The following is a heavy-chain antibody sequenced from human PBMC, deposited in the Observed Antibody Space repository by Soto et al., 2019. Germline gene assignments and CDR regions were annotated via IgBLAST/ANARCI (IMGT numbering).Heavy chain of an antibody. CDR2: IYYSGST. Sequence: PSETLSLTCTVSGGSISSSSYYWVWIRQPPGKGLEWIGSIYYSGSTYYNPSLKSRVTISVDTSKNQFSLKLSSVTAADTAVYYCARRKILSWFDPWGQGTLVTVSS. CDR1: GGSISSSSYY. D-gene: IGHD3-3*01. V-gene: IGHV4-39*01. J-gene: IGHJ5*02. CDR3: ARRKILSWFDP.